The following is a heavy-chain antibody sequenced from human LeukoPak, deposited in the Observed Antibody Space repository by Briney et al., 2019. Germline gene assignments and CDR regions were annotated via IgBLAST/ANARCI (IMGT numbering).Heavy chain of an antibody. Sequence: PSETLSLTCTVSGGSISSYYWSWVRQPPGKGLEWIGYISYSGSTNYNPSLKSRVTISVDTSENQFSLKLSSVTAADTAMYYCARSSVTVLFSVGGQGTMVTVSS. CDR3: ARSSVTVLFSV. J-gene: IGHJ3*01. V-gene: IGHV4-59*08. CDR1: GGSISSYY. CDR2: ISYSGST. D-gene: IGHD5/OR15-5a*01.